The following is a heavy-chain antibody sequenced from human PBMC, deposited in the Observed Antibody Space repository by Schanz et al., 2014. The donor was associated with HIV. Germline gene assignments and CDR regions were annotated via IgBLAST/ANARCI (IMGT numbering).Heavy chain of an antibody. V-gene: IGHV3-72*01. CDR2: SRVKSDSYAT. CDR1: GFSFSDFA. D-gene: IGHD5-18*01. Sequence: GQLVESGGGVVQPGRSLRLSCAASGFSFSDFALHWVRQAPGKGLEWVARSRVKSDSYATEYAASVTGRFTISRDDSKNSVYLQMNSLNIEDTAVYYCRGYRFYYGVDFWGQGTTVTVS. J-gene: IGHJ6*02. CDR3: RGYRFYYGVDF.